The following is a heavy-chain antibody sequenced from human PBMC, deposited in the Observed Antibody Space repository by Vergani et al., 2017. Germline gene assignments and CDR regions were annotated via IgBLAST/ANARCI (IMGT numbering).Heavy chain of an antibody. CDR3: GRALFGSGYYTGGLRWFDP. Sequence: QVQLQQWGAGLLKPSETLSLTCAVYGGSFSGYYWSWIRQPPGKGLEWIGEINHSGSTYYNPSLKSRVTISVDTSKNQFSLKLSSVAAADTAVYYCGRALFGSGYYTGGLRWFDPWGQGTLVTVSS. J-gene: IGHJ5*02. D-gene: IGHD3-3*01. V-gene: IGHV4-34*01. CDR2: INHSGST. CDR1: GGSFSGYY.